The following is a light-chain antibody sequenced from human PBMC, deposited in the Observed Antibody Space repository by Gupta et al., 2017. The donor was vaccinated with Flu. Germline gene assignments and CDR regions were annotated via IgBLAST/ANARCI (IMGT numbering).Light chain of an antibody. V-gene: IGKV1-39*01. Sequence: DIQMTQSPSSLSASVGDRVTITCRASQYINNFLNWYQQKPGKAPKLLIYAASILQRGVPSRFSGSGSGADFTLTITSLQSEDFATYYCQQSYDITWTFGQGTKVAIK. CDR2: AAS. CDR1: QYINNF. CDR3: QQSYDITWT. J-gene: IGKJ1*01.